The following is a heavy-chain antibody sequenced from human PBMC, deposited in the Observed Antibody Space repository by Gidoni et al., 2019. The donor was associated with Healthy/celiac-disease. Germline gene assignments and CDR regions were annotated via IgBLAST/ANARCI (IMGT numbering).Heavy chain of an antibody. CDR3: ARDREWEPRRYYYGMDV. J-gene: IGHJ6*02. CDR2: TYYRSKWYN. CDR1: GDSVPSNSAA. V-gene: IGHV6-1*01. D-gene: IGHD1-26*01. Sequence: QVQLQQSGPGLVKPSQTLSLTCAISGDSVPSNSAAWNWIRQSPSRGLEWLGRTYYRSKWYNDYAVSVKSRITINPDTSKNQFSLQLNSVTPEDTAVYYCARDREWEPRRYYYGMDVWGQGTTVTVSS.